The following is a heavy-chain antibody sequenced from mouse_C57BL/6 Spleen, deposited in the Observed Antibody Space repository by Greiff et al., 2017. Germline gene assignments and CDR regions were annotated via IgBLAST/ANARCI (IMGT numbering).Heavy chain of an antibody. CDR1: GYTFTSYW. V-gene: IGHV1-9*01. J-gene: IGHJ3*01. CDR2: IYPGSGNT. D-gene: IGHD5-1*01. CDR3: ASSVPVAY. Sequence: QVQLQQSVAELMKPGASVKLSCKASGYTFTSYWIEWVKQRPGHGLEWIGEIYPGSGNTNYNEKFKGKATFTADTSSNPAYMQLSSLTAEDSAVYYGASSVPVAYWGQGTLVTVSA.